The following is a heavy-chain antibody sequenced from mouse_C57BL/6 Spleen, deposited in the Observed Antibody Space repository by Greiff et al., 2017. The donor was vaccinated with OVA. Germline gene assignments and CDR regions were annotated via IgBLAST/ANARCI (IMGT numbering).Heavy chain of an antibody. CDR3: ARSRQLRLRYFDY. V-gene: IGHV1-9*01. Sequence: VQLQQSGAELTNPVASVKLSCKATGYTFTGYWIEWVKQRPGHGLEWIGEILPGSGSTNYNEKFKGKATFTADTSSNTAYMQLSSLTTEDSAIYYCARSRQLRLRYFDYWGQGTTLTVSS. D-gene: IGHD3-2*02. CDR1: GYTFTGYW. CDR2: ILPGSGST. J-gene: IGHJ2*01.